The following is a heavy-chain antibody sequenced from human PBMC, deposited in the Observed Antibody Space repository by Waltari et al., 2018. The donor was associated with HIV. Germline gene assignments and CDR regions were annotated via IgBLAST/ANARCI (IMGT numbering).Heavy chain of an antibody. CDR2: IKEDGSET. Sequence: EVQLVESGGGLVRPGGSLRLSCEASGFSFSNYGMPWVRQSPGKGLEWVANIKEDGSETHYVDSVKGRFTISRDDAKNSLYLQMNSLTADDTAVYFCVRGEKERMLRFLEYLPSGNFDYWGQGTLVTVSS. V-gene: IGHV3-7*01. D-gene: IGHD3-3*01. CDR1: GFSFSNYG. CDR3: VRGEKERMLRFLEYLPSGNFDY. J-gene: IGHJ4*02.